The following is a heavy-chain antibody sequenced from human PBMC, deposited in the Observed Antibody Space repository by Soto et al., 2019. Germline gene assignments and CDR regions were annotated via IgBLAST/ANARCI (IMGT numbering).Heavy chain of an antibody. D-gene: IGHD4-4*01. Sequence: PGGSLRLSCAASGFTFSTYPMSWVRQAPGKGLEWVSGISGSGISTYYTDPVKGRFTISRDNSKNTVFLQMNSLRDEDTAVYYCVKPPVITASYYYYDMDVWGQGTTVTVS. CDR3: VKPPVITASYYYYDMDV. CDR1: GFTFSTYP. CDR2: ISGSGIST. J-gene: IGHJ6*02. V-gene: IGHV3-23*01.